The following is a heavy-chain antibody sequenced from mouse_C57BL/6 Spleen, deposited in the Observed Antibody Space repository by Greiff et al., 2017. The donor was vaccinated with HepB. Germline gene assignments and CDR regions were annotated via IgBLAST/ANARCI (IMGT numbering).Heavy chain of an antibody. V-gene: IGHV5-4*01. J-gene: IGHJ2*01. CDR2: ISDGGSYT. CDR3: ARERYYGSLDY. Sequence: VQLKESGGGLVKPGGSLKLSCAASGFTFSSYAMSWVRQTPEKRLEWVATISDGGSYTYYPDNVKGRFTISRDNAKNNLYLQMSHLKSEDTAMYYCARERYYGSLDYWGQGTTLTVSS. CDR1: GFTFSSYA. D-gene: IGHD1-1*01.